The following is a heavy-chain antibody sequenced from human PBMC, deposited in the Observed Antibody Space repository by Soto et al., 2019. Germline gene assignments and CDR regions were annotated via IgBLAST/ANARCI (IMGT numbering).Heavy chain of an antibody. D-gene: IGHD1-26*01. Sequence: QVQLVQSGAEVKKPGASVTVSCRSSGDTFNDYYIHWVRQAPGQGLEWMGWINPNDGVTKYAQKFQGWVSMTRDPSIRTVYMHLSRLRSDDTSVYYCARESGGATATLDYYYFYMDVWGTGTTVTVSS. CDR3: ARESGGATATLDYYYFYMDV. J-gene: IGHJ6*03. CDR1: GDTFNDYY. V-gene: IGHV1-2*04. CDR2: INPNDGVT.